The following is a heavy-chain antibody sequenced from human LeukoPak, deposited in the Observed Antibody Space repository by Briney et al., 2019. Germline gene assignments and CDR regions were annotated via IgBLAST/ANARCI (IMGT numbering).Heavy chain of an antibody. CDR3: VKDITLWFGELGYFDY. CDR2: ISSNGGST. D-gene: IGHD3-10*01. Sequence: PGGFLRLSCSASGFTFSSYAMHWVRQAPGKGLEYVSAISSNGGSTYYADSVKGRFTISRDNSKNTLYLQMSSLRAEDTAVYYCVKDITLWFGELGYFDYWGEGTLVTVSS. J-gene: IGHJ4*02. CDR1: GFTFSSYA. V-gene: IGHV3-64D*06.